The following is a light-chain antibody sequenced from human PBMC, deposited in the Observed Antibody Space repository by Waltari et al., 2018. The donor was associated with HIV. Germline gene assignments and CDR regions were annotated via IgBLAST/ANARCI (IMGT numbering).Light chain of an antibody. Sequence: SYELTQPTSVSVSPGQTASITCSGNKLGEKSVSWYQQMPGQSPRLVIYQDRERPSGSPERFSGSNSGNTATLTISGTQAMDEADYYCQAWDSSTADVVFGGGTKLTVL. CDR1: KLGEKS. J-gene: IGLJ2*01. CDR3: QAWDSSTADVV. CDR2: QDR. V-gene: IGLV3-1*01.